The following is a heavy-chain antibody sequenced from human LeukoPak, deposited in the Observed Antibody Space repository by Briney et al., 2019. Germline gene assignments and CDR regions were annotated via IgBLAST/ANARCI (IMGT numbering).Heavy chain of an antibody. J-gene: IGHJ4*02. CDR2: IRSKANSYAT. V-gene: IGHV3-73*01. CDR3: ARVSSYDFWSDGY. CDR1: GFTFSGSA. D-gene: IGHD3-3*01. Sequence: GGSLRLSCAASGFTFSGSAMHWVRQASGKGLEWVGRIRSKANSYATAYAASVKGRFTISRDDSKNTAYLQMNSLKTEDTAVYYCARVSSYDFWSDGYWGQGTLVTVSS.